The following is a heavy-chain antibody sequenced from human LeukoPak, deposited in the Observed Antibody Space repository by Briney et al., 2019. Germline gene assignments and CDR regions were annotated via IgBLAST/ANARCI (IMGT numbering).Heavy chain of an antibody. D-gene: IGHD3-10*01. CDR3: ASGSGSYRTPYYYMDV. Sequence: GGSLRLSCVASGFTVSSNYMSWVRQAPGTGLGWVSVIYSGGSTYYADSVKGRFTISRDNSKNTLYLQMNSLRAEDTAVYYCASGSGSYRTPYYYMDVWGTGTTVTVSS. CDR1: GFTVSSNY. V-gene: IGHV3-53*01. J-gene: IGHJ6*03. CDR2: IYSGGST.